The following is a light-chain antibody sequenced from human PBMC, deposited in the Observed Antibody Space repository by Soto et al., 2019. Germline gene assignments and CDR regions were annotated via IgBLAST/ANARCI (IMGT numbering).Light chain of an antibody. CDR3: HQYGSSPYT. J-gene: IGKJ2*01. V-gene: IGKV3-20*01. CDR2: GTS. CDR1: QSVRNSY. Sequence: DIVLTQSPDTLSLSPGERATVSCRASQSVRNSYLAWYQQKRGQAPRLLIYGTSNGATGVPDRFSGSGSGTDFSLTISRLEPEDFAVYYCHQYGSSPYTFGQGTILEIK.